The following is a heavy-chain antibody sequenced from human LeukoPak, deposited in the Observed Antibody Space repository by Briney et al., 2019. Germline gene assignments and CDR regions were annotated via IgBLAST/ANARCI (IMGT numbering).Heavy chain of an antibody. D-gene: IGHD3-22*01. J-gene: IGHJ4*02. CDR1: GFTFSSYA. CDR2: ISGSGGST. Sequence: GSLRLSCAASGFTFSSYAMSWVRQAPGKGLEWVSAISGSGGSTYYADSVKGRFTISRDNSKNTLYLQMNSLRAEDTAVYYCAKSKAPLYYYDSSGWGYFDYWGQGTLVTVSS. V-gene: IGHV3-23*01. CDR3: AKSKAPLYYYDSSGWGYFDY.